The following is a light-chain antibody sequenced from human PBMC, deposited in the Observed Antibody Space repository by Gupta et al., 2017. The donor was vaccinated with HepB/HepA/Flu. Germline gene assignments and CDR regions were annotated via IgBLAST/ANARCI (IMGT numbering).Light chain of an antibody. CDR1: SSNSGTNY. Sequence: QSVLTQPPSASGTPGQRVTISCAGTSSNSGTNYVFWYQQLPGTAPKLLISSNNQRPSGVPDRFAASKAGTSASLAISGLRSDEEADDAGAVWDDSLSGWVFGGGTKLTVL. V-gene: IGLV1-47*01. CDR2: SNN. J-gene: IGLJ3*02. CDR3: AVWDDSLSGWV.